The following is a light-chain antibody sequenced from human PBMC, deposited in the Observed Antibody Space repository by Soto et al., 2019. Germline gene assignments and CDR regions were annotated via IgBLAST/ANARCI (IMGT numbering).Light chain of an antibody. J-gene: IGKJ3*01. V-gene: IGKV3-15*01. Sequence: EIVMTQSPATLSVSPGERATLSCRASQSVSSNLAWYQQKPGQAPRLLIYGASTRATGIPARFSGSGSGTEFTLTISSLQSEDFAVYYCQQYNNWPPGFTFGHWTKVDIK. CDR2: GAS. CDR3: QQYNNWPPGFT. CDR1: QSVSSN.